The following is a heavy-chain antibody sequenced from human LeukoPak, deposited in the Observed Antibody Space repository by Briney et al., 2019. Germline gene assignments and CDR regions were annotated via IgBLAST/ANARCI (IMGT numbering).Heavy chain of an antibody. CDR2: IYTSGST. CDR3: ARVEAVLRYFDHSYYGMDV. CDR1: GGSISSYY. Sequence: PSETLSLTCTVSGGSISSYYWSWIRQPAGKRLEWIGRIYTSGSTNYNPSLKSRVTMSVDTSKNQFSLKLSSVTAADTAVYYCARVEAVLRYFDHSYYGMDVWGQGTTVTVSS. J-gene: IGHJ6*02. D-gene: IGHD3-9*01. V-gene: IGHV4-4*07.